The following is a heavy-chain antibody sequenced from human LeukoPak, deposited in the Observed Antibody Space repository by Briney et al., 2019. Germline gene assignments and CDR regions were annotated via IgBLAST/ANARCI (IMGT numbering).Heavy chain of an antibody. CDR2: IYTSGST. V-gene: IGHV4-4*07. D-gene: IGHD2-21*01. Sequence: SETLSLICTVSGGSISSYYWSWIRQPAGKGLEWIGRIYTSGSTNYNPSLKSRVTMSVDTSKNQFSLKLSSVTAADTAVYYCARDKPFHVVVIATASAFDIWGQGTMVTVSS. J-gene: IGHJ3*02. CDR1: GGSISSYY. CDR3: ARDKPFHVVVIATASAFDI.